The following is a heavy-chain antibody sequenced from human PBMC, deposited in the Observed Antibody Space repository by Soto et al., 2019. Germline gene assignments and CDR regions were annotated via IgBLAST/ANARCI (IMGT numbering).Heavy chain of an antibody. CDR1: GYTLTELS. V-gene: IGHV1-24*01. CDR2: FDPEDGET. D-gene: IGHD3-22*01. CDR3: APRSYYYYDSSGYYYGYFDY. J-gene: IGHJ4*02. Sequence: GASVKVSCKVSGYTLTELSMHWVRQAPGKGLEWMGGFDPEDGETIYAQKFQGRVTMTEDTSTDTAYMELSSLRSEDTAVYYCAPRSYYYYDSSGYYYGYFDYWGQGTLVTVSS.